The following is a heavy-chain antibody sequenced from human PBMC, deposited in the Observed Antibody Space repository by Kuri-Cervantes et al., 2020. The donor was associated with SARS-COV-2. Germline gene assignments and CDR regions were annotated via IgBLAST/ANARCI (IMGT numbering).Heavy chain of an antibody. CDR2: MNPNSGNT. CDR1: GYTFTSYD. J-gene: IGHJ1*01. D-gene: IGHD3-10*01. CDR3: ARDGSKGKYFQH. V-gene: IGHV1-8*03. Sequence: ASVKVSCKASGYTFTSYDINWVRQATGQGLEWMGWMNPNSGNTGYAQKFQGRVTITRNTSISTAYMELSSLRSEDTAVYYCARDGSKGKYFQHWGQGTLVTVSS.